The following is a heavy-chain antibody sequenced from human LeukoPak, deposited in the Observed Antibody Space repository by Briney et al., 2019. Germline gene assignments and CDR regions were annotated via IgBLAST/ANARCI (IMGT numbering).Heavy chain of an antibody. Sequence: GASVKVSCKASGGTFSSYAISWVRQAPGQGLEWMGRIIPILGIANYAQKFQGRVTITADKSTSTAYMELSSLRSEDTAVYYCARGARNYDILTGYYYYYYMGVWGKGTTVTVSS. D-gene: IGHD3-9*01. CDR2: IIPILGIA. CDR3: ARGARNYDILTGYYYYYYMGV. J-gene: IGHJ6*03. CDR1: GGTFSSYA. V-gene: IGHV1-69*04.